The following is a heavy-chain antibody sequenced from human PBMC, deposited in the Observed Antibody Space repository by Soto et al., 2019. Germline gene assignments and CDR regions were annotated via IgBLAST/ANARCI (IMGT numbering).Heavy chain of an antibody. D-gene: IGHD1-7*01. CDR2: MYYYGST. J-gene: IGHJ4*02. CDR1: GGSISSGGYS. CDR3: ARAGTIMGTLDY. V-gene: IGHV4-61*08. Sequence: SETLSLTCAVSGGSISSGGYSWSWIRQPPGKGLEWIGYMYYYGSTNYNPSLKSRVTISVDTSKNQLSLKLNSVTAADTAVYYCARAGTIMGTLDYWGPGTLVTVSS.